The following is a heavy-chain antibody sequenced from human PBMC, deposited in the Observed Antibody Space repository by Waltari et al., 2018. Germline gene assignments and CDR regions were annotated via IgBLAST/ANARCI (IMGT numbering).Heavy chain of an antibody. J-gene: IGHJ6*02. V-gene: IGHV3-33*01. CDR2: IWYDGSNK. CDR3: TRDLGRITGTTNYYYGMDV. CDR1: GFTFSSYG. D-gene: IGHD1-7*01. Sequence: QVQLVESGGGVVQPGRSLRLSCAASGFTFSSYGMHWVRQAPGKGLEWVAVIWYDGSNKYYADSVKGRFHISRDNSNNTLYLQMNSLGAEDTAVYYCTRDLGRITGTTNYYYGMDVWGQGTTVTVSS.